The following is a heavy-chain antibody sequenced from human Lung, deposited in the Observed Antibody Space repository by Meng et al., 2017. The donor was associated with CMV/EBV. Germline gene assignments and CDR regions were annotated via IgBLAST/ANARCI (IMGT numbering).Heavy chain of an antibody. Sequence: GESLKISCAASGFNFNIYEMSWVRQAPGKGLEWVSYISMSGSTIYYADAVKGRFTISRDNAKNSLYLQMNSLRVEDTALYYCARGEAARDLDSWGQGTLVTVSS. CDR3: ARGEAARDLDS. J-gene: IGHJ4*02. D-gene: IGHD6-25*01. CDR2: ISMSGSTI. V-gene: IGHV3-48*03. CDR1: GFNFNIYE.